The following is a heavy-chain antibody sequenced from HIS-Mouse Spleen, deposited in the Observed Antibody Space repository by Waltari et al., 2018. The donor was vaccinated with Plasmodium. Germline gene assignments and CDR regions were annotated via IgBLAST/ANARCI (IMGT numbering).Heavy chain of an antibody. V-gene: IGHV4-39*02. CDR2: IYYRGST. CDR1: GGSISSSSYY. Sequence: QLQLQESGPGLVKPSETLSLTCTVSGGSISSSSYYWGGIRQPPGKGLEWIGSIYYRGSTYYNPSLKSRVTVSVDTSENHFSLKLSSVTAADTAVYYCARRGGSYYYFDYWGQGTLVTVSS. CDR3: ARRGGSYYYFDY. J-gene: IGHJ4*02. D-gene: IGHD1-26*01.